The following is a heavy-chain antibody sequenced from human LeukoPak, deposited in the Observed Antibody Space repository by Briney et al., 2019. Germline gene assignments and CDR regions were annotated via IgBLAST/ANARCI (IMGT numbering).Heavy chain of an antibody. V-gene: IGHV3-30*18. Sequence: GGSLRLSCAASGFTFSSYEMNWVRQAPGKGLEWVALISYDGSNEYYADSVKGRFTISRDNSKNTLYMQMNSLRAEDTAVYYCAKSSDLLTGYYSYFEYWGHGTLVTVAS. CDR2: ISYDGSNE. D-gene: IGHD3-9*01. CDR3: AKSSDLLTGYYSYFEY. J-gene: IGHJ4*01. CDR1: GFTFSSYE.